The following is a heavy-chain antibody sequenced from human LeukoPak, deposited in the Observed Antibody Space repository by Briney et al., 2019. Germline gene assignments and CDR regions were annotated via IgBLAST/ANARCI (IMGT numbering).Heavy chain of an antibody. CDR2: ISSSGNTI. Sequence: GGSLRLSCAASGFTVSGNYMSWVRQAPGKGLEWVSHISSSGNTIYYADSVKGRFTISRDNARNSLYLRMNSLRDEDTAVYYCAREGYIFDINYFDPWGQGTLVTVSS. CDR1: GFTVSGNY. J-gene: IGHJ5*02. CDR3: AREGYIFDINYFDP. V-gene: IGHV3-11*04. D-gene: IGHD4-11*01.